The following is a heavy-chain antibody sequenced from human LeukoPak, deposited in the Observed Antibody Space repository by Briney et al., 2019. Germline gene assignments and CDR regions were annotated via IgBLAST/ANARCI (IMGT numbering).Heavy chain of an antibody. CDR1: GFTFSDYY. Sequence: GGSLRLSCAASGFTFSDYYMSWIRQAPGKGLEWVSYISSSGSTTYYADSVKGRFTISRDNAKNSLYLQMNSLRAEDTAVYYCARERYSNFPFDYWGQGTLVTVSS. J-gene: IGHJ4*02. D-gene: IGHD4-11*01. CDR3: ARERYSNFPFDY. V-gene: IGHV3-11*01. CDR2: ISSSGSTT.